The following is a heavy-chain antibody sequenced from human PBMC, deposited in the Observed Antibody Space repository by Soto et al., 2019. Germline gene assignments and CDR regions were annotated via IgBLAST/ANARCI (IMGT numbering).Heavy chain of an antibody. CDR2: FYRDGST. J-gene: IGHJ5*02. V-gene: IGHV4-4*02. Sequence: SETLSLTCAVSGGSISSTNWWSWVRQPPGKGLEWIGEFYRDGSTNYNPSLKSRVTISVDKSKNQFSLNLRSVNAADTALYYCARSGKVAGLWFGPWGQGILVTVSS. CDR3: ARSGKVAGLWFGP. CDR1: GGSISSTNW. D-gene: IGHD6-19*01.